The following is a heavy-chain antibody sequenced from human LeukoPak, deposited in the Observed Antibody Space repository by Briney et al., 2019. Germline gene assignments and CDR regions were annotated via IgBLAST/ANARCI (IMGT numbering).Heavy chain of an antibody. CDR1: GFTFSSYA. D-gene: IGHD2-2*01. CDR2: ISSNGGST. CDR3: ARDLCGSTSCYGGDY. V-gene: IGHV3-64*01. Sequence: PGGSLRLSCAASGFTFSSYAMHWVRQAPGKGLEYVSAISSNGGSTYYANSVKGRFTISRDNSKNTLYLQMGSLRAEDMAVYYCARDLCGSTSCYGGDYWGQGTLVTVSS. J-gene: IGHJ4*02.